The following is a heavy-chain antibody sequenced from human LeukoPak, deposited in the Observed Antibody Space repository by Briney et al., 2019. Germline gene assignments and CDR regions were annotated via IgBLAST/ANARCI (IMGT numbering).Heavy chain of an antibody. CDR1: GYTFTSCG. CDR2: ISVYNGNT. D-gene: IGHD7-27*01. CDR3: ARAPRSWGFDY. Sequence: GASVKVSCKASGYTFTSCGLTWVLQAPGQGLEWMGWISVYNGNTNYAQNLQGRVTMTRSASINTAYMELTNLRSEDTAVYYCARAPRSWGFDYWGQGTLVTVSS. V-gene: IGHV1-18*01. J-gene: IGHJ4*02.